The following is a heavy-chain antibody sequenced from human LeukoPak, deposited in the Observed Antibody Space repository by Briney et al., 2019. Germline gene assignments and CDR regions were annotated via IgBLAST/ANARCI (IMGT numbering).Heavy chain of an antibody. CDR1: GYTLTELS. Sequence: GASVKVSCKVSGYTLTELSMHWVRQAPGKGLEWMGGFDPEDGETIYAQKFQGRVTMTEDTSTDTAYMELSSLRSEDTAVYYCATVPYGDYAVSGGGRWFDPWGQGTLVTVSS. CDR2: FDPEDGET. CDR3: ATVPYGDYAVSGGGRWFDP. D-gene: IGHD4-17*01. V-gene: IGHV1-24*01. J-gene: IGHJ5*02.